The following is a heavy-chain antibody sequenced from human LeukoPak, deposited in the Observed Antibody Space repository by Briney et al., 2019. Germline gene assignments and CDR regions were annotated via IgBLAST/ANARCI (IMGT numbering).Heavy chain of an antibody. CDR2: INPKSGGA. V-gene: IGHV1-2*02. CDR1: GYTFTDYY. J-gene: IGHJ4*02. Sequence: ASVKVSCKASGYTFTDYYMHWVRQAPGQGLEWMGWINPKSGGANYAQKLQGRVTMTRDTSISTAYMELSRLRSDDTAVYHCAREMRVGATLDYWGQGTLVTVSS. D-gene: IGHD1-26*01. CDR3: AREMRVGATLDY.